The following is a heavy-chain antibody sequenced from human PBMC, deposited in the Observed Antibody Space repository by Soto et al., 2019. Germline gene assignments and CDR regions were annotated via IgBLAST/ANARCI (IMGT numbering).Heavy chain of an antibody. J-gene: IGHJ4*02. CDR2: INPNGGST. CDR3: ARALAAANY. V-gene: IGHV1-46*01. CDR1: GYIFINYY. D-gene: IGHD6-13*01. Sequence: QVHLVQSGAEVKKPGASVKVSCKASGYIFINYYIHWVRQAPGQGLEWIGIINPNGGSTNYAQKFRGRVTMAGDTSTSTVSMDLSSLRSDDPAVYYCARALAAANYGGQGPLVTVPS.